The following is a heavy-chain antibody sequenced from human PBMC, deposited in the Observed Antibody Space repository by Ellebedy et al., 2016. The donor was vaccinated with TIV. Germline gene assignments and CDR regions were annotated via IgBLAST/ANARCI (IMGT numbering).Heavy chain of an antibody. CDR3: AREGDFVVVNDRYLYYFDL. V-gene: IGHV1-18*04. D-gene: IGHD2-21*01. CDR1: GYNFATNG. CDR2: ISIYNGAA. J-gene: IGHJ4*02. Sequence: AASVKVSCKASGYNFATNGINWVRQAPGQGLEWMGWISIYNGAAKSAQKFQDRLSMTRDTSTRKAYMDLRSLRPDDSAVYFCAREGDFVVVNDRYLYYFDLWGQGTLVTVS.